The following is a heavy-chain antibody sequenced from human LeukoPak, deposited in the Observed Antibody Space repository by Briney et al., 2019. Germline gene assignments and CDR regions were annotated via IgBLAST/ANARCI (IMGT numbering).Heavy chain of an antibody. Sequence: GGSLRLSCAASGFTFSSYEMNWVREAPGKGLEWGSYISSSGSTIYYADSVKGGFTISRDNDKNSLYLQMNSLRAEEPPVYHCASDAVLGFGAPPHQSFVGMDVWGQGTTVTVSS. CDR1: GFTFSSYE. V-gene: IGHV3-48*03. CDR3: ASDAVLGFGAPPHQSFVGMDV. D-gene: IGHD2-8*02. CDR2: ISSSGSTI. J-gene: IGHJ6*02.